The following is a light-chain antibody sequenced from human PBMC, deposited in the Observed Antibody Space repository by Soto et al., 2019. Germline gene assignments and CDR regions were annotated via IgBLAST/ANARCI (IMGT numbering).Light chain of an antibody. J-gene: IGLJ1*01. CDR1: SSDVGGYNY. CDR2: EVS. Sequence: QSVLTQPASVSGSPGQSITISCTGTSSDVGGYNYVSWYQQHPGKAPKLMIYEVSNRPSGVSNRFSDSKSGNTASLTISGLQAEDEADYYCSSYTSSSTYVFGTGTKVNV. CDR3: SSYTSSSTYV. V-gene: IGLV2-14*01.